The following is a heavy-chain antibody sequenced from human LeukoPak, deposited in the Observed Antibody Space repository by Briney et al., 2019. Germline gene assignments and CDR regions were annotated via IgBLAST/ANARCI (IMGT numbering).Heavy chain of an antibody. CDR1: GGSISSSSEY. CDR2: IYYSGST. CDR3: ASLIVVVVTATHWSEA. D-gene: IGHD2-15*01. V-gene: IGHV4-39*01. J-gene: IGHJ5*02. Sequence: SETLSLIRTVSGGSISSSSEYWGWIRQPPGKGLEWIGSIYYSGSTYYNPSLKSRVTISVDTSKNQFSLKLSSVTAADTAVYYCASLIVVVVTATHWSEAWGERSLATVPS.